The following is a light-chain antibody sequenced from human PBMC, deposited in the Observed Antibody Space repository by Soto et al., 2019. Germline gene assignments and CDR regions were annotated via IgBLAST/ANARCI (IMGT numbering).Light chain of an antibody. J-gene: IGLJ3*02. V-gene: IGLV1-47*02. Sequence: QSVLTQPPSASGTPGQRVTISCSGSSSNIGSNYVYWYQQLPGTAPKLLIHSNNQRPSGVPDQFSGSKSDTSASLAITGLRSEDEADYYCAAWDDSLSGLWVFGGGTKLTVL. CDR1: SSNIGSNY. CDR2: SNN. CDR3: AAWDDSLSGLWV.